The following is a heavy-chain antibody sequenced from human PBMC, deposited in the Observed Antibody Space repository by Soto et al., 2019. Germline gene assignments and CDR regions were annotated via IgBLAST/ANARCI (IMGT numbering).Heavy chain of an antibody. CDR2: IHYSGNT. CDR1: GVSIRSGGYY. V-gene: IGHV4-31*03. J-gene: IGHJ4*02. CDR3: ASPTVSTGIFEL. Sequence: QVQLQESGPGLVKPSQTLSLTCSVSGVSIRSGGYYWSWIRQHPGKGLEWIGYIHYSGNTYYNPSLRSRAFISVDTSENSFSLNLSSVTAADTAVYYCASPTVSTGIFELWGLGTLITVSS. D-gene: IGHD3-3*02.